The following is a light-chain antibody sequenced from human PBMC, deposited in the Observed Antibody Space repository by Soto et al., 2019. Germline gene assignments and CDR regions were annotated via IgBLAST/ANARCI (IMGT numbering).Light chain of an antibody. Sequence: QSALTQPASVSGSPGQSITISCTGTSSDVGGYNYVSWYQQHPGKAPKLMIYDVSNRPSGVSNRFSGSKSGNKASLTISGLQAEDEADYYCSSYTSSSIIYVFGTGTKLTVL. V-gene: IGLV2-14*01. J-gene: IGLJ1*01. CDR2: DVS. CDR3: SSYTSSSIIYV. CDR1: SSDVGGYNY.